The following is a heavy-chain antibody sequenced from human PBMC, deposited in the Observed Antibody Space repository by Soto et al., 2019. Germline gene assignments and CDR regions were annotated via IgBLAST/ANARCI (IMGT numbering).Heavy chain of an antibody. V-gene: IGHV1-18*01. D-gene: IGHD3-9*01. CDR3: ARDPALYYDILTGYWDYYYYYMDV. CDR2: ISAYNGNT. J-gene: IGHJ6*03. CDR1: GYTFTSYG. Sequence: ASVKVSCKASGYTFTSYGISWVRQAPGQGLEWMGWISAYNGNTNYAQKLQGRVTMTTDTSTSTAYMELRSLRSDDTAVYYCARDPALYYDILTGYWDYYYYYMDVWGKGTTVTVSS.